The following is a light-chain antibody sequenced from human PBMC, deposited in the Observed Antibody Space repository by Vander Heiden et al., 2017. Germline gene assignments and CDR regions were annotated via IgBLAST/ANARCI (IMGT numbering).Light chain of an antibody. V-gene: IGLV1-40*01. CDR3: QSYDSSLSGSV. CDR2: ANN. Sequence: VLTPPPPVPRAPGQTVTSARTGISSDVGACYDAHSDQRLPGPAPNLLIYANNNRASGVPDRFSCSKSGTSASLAITGLQAEDEADYYCQSYDSSLSGSVFGGGTKLTVL. J-gene: IGLJ3*02. CDR1: SSDVGACYD.